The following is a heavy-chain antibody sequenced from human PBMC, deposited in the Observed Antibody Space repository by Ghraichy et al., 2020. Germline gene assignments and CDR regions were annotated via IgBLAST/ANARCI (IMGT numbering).Heavy chain of an antibody. CDR1: GFTFSTST. CDR2: FSGDGRST. CDR3: VREPRDAFDI. J-gene: IGHJ3*02. V-gene: IGHV3-64D*06. Sequence: GESLNISCSASGFTFSTSTLHWVRQAPGKGLEYVSGFSGDGRSTFYADSVRARFTISRDNSKNTLYLQMTSLRVEDTAVYYCVREPRDAFDIWGQGTMVTVSS.